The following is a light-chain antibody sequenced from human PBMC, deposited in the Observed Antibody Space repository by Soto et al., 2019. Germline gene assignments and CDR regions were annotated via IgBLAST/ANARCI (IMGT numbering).Light chain of an antibody. CDR3: QSYDSRLSGCV. V-gene: IGLV1-40*01. CDR2: GNN. CDR1: SSNIGAGFD. J-gene: IGLJ1*01. Sequence: QSVLTQPPSVSGAPGQRVTISCTGSSSNIGAGFDVHWYQQLPGTAPKVLIYGNNNRPSGVPDRFSGSKSGTSASLAITGLQAEDEADYYCQSYDSRLSGCVFGTGTKVTVL.